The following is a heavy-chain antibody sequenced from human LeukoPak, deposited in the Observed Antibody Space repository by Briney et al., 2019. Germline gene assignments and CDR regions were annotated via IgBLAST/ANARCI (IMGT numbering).Heavy chain of an antibody. Sequence: SETLSLTCSVSGGSISSSNYYWVWIRQPPGKGLEWIGNIYYSGSTYYNPSLKSRVTISVDTYKNQFSLKLSSVTAADTAVYYCARARSSSWYYYFDYWGQGTLVTVSS. CDR1: GGSISSSNYY. J-gene: IGHJ4*02. CDR2: IYYSGST. V-gene: IGHV4-39*07. CDR3: ARARSSSWYYYFDY. D-gene: IGHD6-13*01.